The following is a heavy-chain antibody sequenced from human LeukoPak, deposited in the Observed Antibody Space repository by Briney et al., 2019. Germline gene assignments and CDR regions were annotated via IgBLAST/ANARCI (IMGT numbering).Heavy chain of an antibody. D-gene: IGHD2-2*01. V-gene: IGHV4-59*01. CDR1: GGSISNYY. CDR3: ATGGLRYCSTTSCLGY. Sequence: PSETLSLTCTVSGGSISNYYWSWIRQPPGKGLEWVGYIYYSGSTSYNPSLRSRVTMSVGTSKKFFSLHMTSVTAADTAVYYCATGGLRYCSTTSCLGYWGQGTLVTVAS. J-gene: IGHJ4*02. CDR2: IYYSGST.